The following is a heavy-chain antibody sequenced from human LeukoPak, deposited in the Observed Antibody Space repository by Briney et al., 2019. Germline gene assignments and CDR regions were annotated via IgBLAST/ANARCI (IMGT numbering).Heavy chain of an antibody. J-gene: IGHJ4*02. D-gene: IGHD1-1*01. CDR1: GFIFSDYW. CDR2: INRHGNEV. Sequence: PGGSLRLSCAASGFIFSDYWMTWVRQVPGTGLEWVANINRHGNEVHYVDSVKGRFTISRDNAKNSLYLQLDSLRVEDTAVYYCARVGTWELQRVFDYWGQGILVTVSS. V-gene: IGHV3-7*01. CDR3: ARVGTWELQRVFDY.